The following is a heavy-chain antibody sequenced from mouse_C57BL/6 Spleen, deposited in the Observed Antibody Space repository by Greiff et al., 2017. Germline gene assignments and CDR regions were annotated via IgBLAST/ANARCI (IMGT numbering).Heavy chain of an antibody. CDR2: ISGGGGNT. J-gene: IGHJ4*01. CDR3: ARRDDGYYDYYAMDY. V-gene: IGHV5-9*01. Sequence: EVKVVESGGGLVKPGGSLKLSCAASGFTFSSYTMSWVRQTPEKRLEWVATISGGGGNTYYPDSVKGRFTISRDNAKNTLYLQMSSLRSEDTALYYCARRDDGYYDYYAMDYWGQGTSVTVSS. D-gene: IGHD2-3*01. CDR1: GFTFSSYT.